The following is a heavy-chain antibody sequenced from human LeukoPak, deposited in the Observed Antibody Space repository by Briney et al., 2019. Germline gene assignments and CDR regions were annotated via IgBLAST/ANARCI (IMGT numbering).Heavy chain of an antibody. Sequence: PGGSLRLSCAASGPTFSSYWMHWVRQAPGKGLVWVSRINSDGSSTSYADSVKGRFTISRDNAKNTLYLQMNSLRAEDTAVYYCARVVVPAAIDWFDPWGQGTLVTVSS. CDR1: GPTFSSYW. D-gene: IGHD2-2*01. J-gene: IGHJ5*02. CDR2: INSDGSST. CDR3: ARVVVPAAIDWFDP. V-gene: IGHV3-74*01.